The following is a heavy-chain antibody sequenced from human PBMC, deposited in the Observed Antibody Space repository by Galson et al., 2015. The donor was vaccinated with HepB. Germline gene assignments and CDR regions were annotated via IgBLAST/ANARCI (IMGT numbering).Heavy chain of an antibody. CDR2: MNPNSGNT. V-gene: IGHV1-8*01. J-gene: IGHJ4*02. CDR1: GYTFTSYD. CDR3: ARVGGMAAGNAPDY. Sequence: SVKVSCKASGYTFTSYDINWVRQATGQGLEWMGWMNPNSGNTGYAQKFQGRVTMTRNTSISTAYMELSSLRSEDTAVYYCARVGGMAAGNAPDYWGQGTLVTVSS. D-gene: IGHD1-1*01.